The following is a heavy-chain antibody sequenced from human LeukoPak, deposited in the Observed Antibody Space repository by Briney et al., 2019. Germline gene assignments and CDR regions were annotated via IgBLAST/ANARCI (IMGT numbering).Heavy chain of an antibody. Sequence: GGSLRLSCAASGFTVSSNYMSWVRQAPGKGLEWVSVIYSGGSTYYADSVKGRFTISRDNSKNTLYLQMNSLRAEDTAVYYCARAKVVVVSFDAFDIWGQGTMVTVSS. CDR3: ARAKVVVVSFDAFDI. CDR1: GFTVSSNY. CDR2: IYSGGST. V-gene: IGHV3-53*01. D-gene: IGHD3-22*01. J-gene: IGHJ3*02.